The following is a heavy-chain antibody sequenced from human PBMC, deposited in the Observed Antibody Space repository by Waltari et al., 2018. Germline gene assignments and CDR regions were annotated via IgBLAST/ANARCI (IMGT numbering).Heavy chain of an antibody. CDR1: GYTFTSYY. J-gene: IGHJ4*02. CDR2: INLSGGST. CDR3: ARAPFTGCWSGYYLFDY. D-gene: IGHD3-3*01. V-gene: IGHV1-46*03. Sequence: QVQLVQSGAEVKKPGASVKVSCKASGYTFTSYYMHWVRQAPGQGLEWMGIINLSGGSTSYAQKFQGRVTMTRDTSTSTVYMELSSLRSEDTAVYYCARAPFTGCWSGYYLFDYWGQGTLVTVSS.